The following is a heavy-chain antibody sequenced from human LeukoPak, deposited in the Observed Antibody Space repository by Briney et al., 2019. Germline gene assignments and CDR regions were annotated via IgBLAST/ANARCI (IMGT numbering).Heavy chain of an antibody. CDR1: GGIFSSSA. CDR3: ASPHSSSSYRLQDYYYMDV. V-gene: IGHV1-69*05. J-gene: IGHJ6*03. D-gene: IGHD6-6*01. CDR2: IIPIFGTA. Sequence: SVKVSCKASGGIFSSSAVHWVRQAPGQGLEWMGGIIPIFGTANYAQKFQGRVTITTGESTSTAYMELSSLRSEDTAVYYCASPHSSSSYRLQDYYYMDVWGKGTTVTVSS.